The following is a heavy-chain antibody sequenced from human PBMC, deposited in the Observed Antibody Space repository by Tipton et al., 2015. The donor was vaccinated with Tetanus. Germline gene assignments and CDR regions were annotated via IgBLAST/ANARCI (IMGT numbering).Heavy chain of an antibody. V-gene: IGHV4-31*03. CDR2: IYYSGST. D-gene: IGHD3-16*01. CDR1: GASISSGGYF. J-gene: IGHJ5*02. Sequence: TLSLTCSVSGASISSGGYFWNWIRHRPGKGLEWIGYIYYSGSTFYNPSLKSRVTISVDTSNNQFSLRLSSVTAADTAVYYCARVDDSVWGSPFDPWGQGVLVTVSS. CDR3: ARVDDSVWGSPFDP.